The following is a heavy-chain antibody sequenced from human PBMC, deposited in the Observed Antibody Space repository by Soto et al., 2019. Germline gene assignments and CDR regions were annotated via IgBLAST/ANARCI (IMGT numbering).Heavy chain of an antibody. Sequence: EVQLLESGGGLVQPGGSLRLSCAAAGFTFSNYALTWVRQSPGKGLEWVSTFSGSGGNTYYAASVRGRFPISRDNSKNTLFLQMNSLRVEDTAIYYCAADWTGDTCPCLDVWGQGTTVSVSS. D-gene: IGHD3-3*01. CDR3: AADWTGDTCPCLDV. V-gene: IGHV3-23*01. CDR2: FSGSGGNT. CDR1: GFTFSNYA. J-gene: IGHJ6*02.